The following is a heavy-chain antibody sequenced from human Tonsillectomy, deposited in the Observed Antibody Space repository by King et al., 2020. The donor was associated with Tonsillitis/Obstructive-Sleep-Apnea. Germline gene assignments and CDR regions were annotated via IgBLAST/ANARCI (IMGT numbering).Heavy chain of an antibody. D-gene: IGHD7-27*01. CDR2: INPNSGGT. V-gene: IGHV1-2*06. J-gene: IGHJ6*03. CDR3: ARDGDRIGTGDPPYYYYYMDV. Sequence: VQLVESGAEVKKPGASVKVSCKASGYTFTGYYMHWVRQAPGQGLEWMGRINPNSGGTNYAQKFQGRVTMTRDTSISTAYMELSRLRSDDTAVYYCARDGDRIGTGDPPYYYYYMDVWGKGTTVTVSS. CDR1: GYTFTGYY.